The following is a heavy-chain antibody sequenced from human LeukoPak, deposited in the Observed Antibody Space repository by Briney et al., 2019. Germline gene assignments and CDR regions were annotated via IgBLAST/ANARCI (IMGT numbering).Heavy chain of an antibody. Sequence: GGSLRNSCATSGFTFRDYYVSWIRQAPGKGLEWVSYISSSSSDTKYADSVKGRFTISRDNAKKSLYLQMNSLRAEDTAMYYCARGRYSFGYTGQGNLFTVSS. V-gene: IGHV3-11*06. CDR1: GFTFRDYY. CDR3: ARGRYSFGY. J-gene: IGHJ4*02. D-gene: IGHD5-18*01. CDR2: ISSSSSDT.